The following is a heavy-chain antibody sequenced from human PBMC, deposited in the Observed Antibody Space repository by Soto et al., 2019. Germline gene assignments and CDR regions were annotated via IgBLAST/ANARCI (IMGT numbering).Heavy chain of an antibody. CDR1: GYTFTSYD. Sequence: AASVKVSCKASGYTFTSYDIYWVRQATGQGLEWMGWMNPNTGNSGYAQKSQGRVTMTSDTSISTAHMELSSLRSEDTAVYYCARRAETNGWNGFGADKYYFDFWGQGTLVTVSS. D-gene: IGHD1-1*01. J-gene: IGHJ4*02. CDR3: ARRAETNGWNGFGADKYYFDF. CDR2: MNPNTGNS. V-gene: IGHV1-8*01.